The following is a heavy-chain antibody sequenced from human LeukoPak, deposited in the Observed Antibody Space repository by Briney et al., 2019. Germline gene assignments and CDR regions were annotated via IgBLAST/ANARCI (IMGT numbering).Heavy chain of an antibody. J-gene: IGHJ4*02. CDR3: ARDGKATNDY. D-gene: IGHD5-24*01. CDR2: ISGNGDTI. Sequence: GGSLRLSCAASGFAFSTYAMQWVRQAPEKGLEYVSGISGNGDTIYYADSVKGRFTMSRDNSRNTLYLQMGSLRPEDTAVYYCARDGKATNDYWGQGTLVAVPS. V-gene: IGHV3-64*02. CDR1: GFAFSTYA.